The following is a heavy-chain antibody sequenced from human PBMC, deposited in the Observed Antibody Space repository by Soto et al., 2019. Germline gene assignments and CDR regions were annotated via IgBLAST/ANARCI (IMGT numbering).Heavy chain of an antibody. Sequence: QVQLVQSGAEVKKPGASVKVSCKASGYTFTSYAMHWVRQAPGQRLEWMGWINAGNGNTKYSQKFQGRVTITRDTSASTAYMDLSSLRSEDTVVYYCARTSGYDFFDYWGQGTLVTVSS. V-gene: IGHV1-3*01. D-gene: IGHD3-3*01. CDR3: ARTSGYDFFDY. CDR1: GYTFTSYA. J-gene: IGHJ4*02. CDR2: INAGNGNT.